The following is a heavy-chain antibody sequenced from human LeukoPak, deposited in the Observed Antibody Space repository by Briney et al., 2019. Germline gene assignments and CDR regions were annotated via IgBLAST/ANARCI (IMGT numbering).Heavy chain of an antibody. CDR3: ARDSGRYSSWLKNWFDP. V-gene: IGHV4-59*01. CDR1: GGSISTYY. CDR2: IYHSGST. Sequence: SETLSLTCTVSGGSISTYYWNWIRQPPGKGLEWIGYIYHSGSTNYNPSLQSRVTISVDTSKNQFSLNLNSVTAADTAVYYCARDSGRYSSWLKNWFDPWGQGTLVTVSS. D-gene: IGHD6-13*01. J-gene: IGHJ5*02.